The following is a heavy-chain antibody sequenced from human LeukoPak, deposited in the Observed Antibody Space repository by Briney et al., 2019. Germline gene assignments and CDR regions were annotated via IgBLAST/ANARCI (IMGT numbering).Heavy chain of an antibody. CDR3: ARDCSTASCYVY. V-gene: IGHV4-59*12. Sequence: SETLSLTCTVSGGSISSYHWSWIRQPPGKGLEWIGYIYYSGNTNYNPSLKSRVTMSVDTSKNQFSLKLSSVTAADTAIYYCARDCSTASCYVYWGQGTLVTVSS. D-gene: IGHD2-2*01. J-gene: IGHJ4*02. CDR2: IYYSGNT. CDR1: GGSISSYH.